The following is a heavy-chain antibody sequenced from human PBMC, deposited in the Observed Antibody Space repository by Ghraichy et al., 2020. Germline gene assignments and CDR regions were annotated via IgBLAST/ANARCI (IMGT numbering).Heavy chain of an antibody. Sequence: SETLSLTCTVSGGSISSYYWSWIRQPAGKGLEWIGRIYTSGSTNYNPSLKSRVTMSVDTSKNQFSLKLSSVTAADTAVYYCARASPYYDSSGYFRNWYFDLWGRGTLVTVSS. CDR2: IYTSGST. CDR3: ARASPYYDSSGYFRNWYFDL. V-gene: IGHV4-4*07. J-gene: IGHJ2*01. CDR1: GGSISSYY. D-gene: IGHD3-22*01.